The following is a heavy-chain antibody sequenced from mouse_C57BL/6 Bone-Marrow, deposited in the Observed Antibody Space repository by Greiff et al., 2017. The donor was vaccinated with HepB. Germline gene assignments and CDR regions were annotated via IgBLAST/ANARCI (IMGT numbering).Heavy chain of an antibody. D-gene: IGHD1-1*01. Sequence: EVQLQESGAELVRPGASVKLSCTASGFNIKDDYTHWVKQRPEQGLEWIGWIDPENGDTEYASKFQGKATITADTSSNTAYLQLSSLTSEDTAVYYWTTVYYDGSSFWYFDVWGTGTTVTVSS. CDR1: GFNIKDDY. CDR3: TTVYYDGSSFWYFDV. V-gene: IGHV14-4*01. J-gene: IGHJ1*03. CDR2: IDPENGDT.